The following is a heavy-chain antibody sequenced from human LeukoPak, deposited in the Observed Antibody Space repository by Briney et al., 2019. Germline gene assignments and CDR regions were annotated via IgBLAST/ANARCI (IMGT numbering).Heavy chain of an antibody. J-gene: IGHJ5*02. V-gene: IGHV4-59*08. D-gene: IGHD3-22*01. CDR3: AKNPRLLDWFDP. Sequence: SETPSLTCTVSGGSISSYYLSWIRQPPGKGLEWIGYIYYSGSTNYNPSLKSRVTISVDTSKNQFSLKLSSVTAADTAVYYCAKNPRLLDWFDPWGQGTLVTVSS. CDR2: IYYSGST. CDR1: GGSISSYY.